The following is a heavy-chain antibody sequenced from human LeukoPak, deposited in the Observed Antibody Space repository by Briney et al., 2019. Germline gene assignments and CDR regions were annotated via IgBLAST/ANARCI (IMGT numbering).Heavy chain of an antibody. CDR2: ISGSGVTT. D-gene: IGHD1-1*01. Sequence: GGSLRLSCAASGFTFNNYAMSWVRQAPGMGLEWVSTISGSGVTTYYADSVTGRFTISRDNSKTTLYLQLDSLRPEDMAIYYCAKSPGQIQLDYFDYWGQGTLVTVSS. V-gene: IGHV3-23*01. CDR3: AKSPGQIQLDYFDY. J-gene: IGHJ4*02. CDR1: GFTFNNYA.